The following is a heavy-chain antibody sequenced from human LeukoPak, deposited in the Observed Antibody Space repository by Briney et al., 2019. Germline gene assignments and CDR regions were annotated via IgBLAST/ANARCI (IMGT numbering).Heavy chain of an antibody. V-gene: IGHV4-39*01. CDR1: GGSISSSSYY. D-gene: IGHD2-2*01. J-gene: IGHJ4*02. Sequence: PSETLSLTCTVSGGSISSSSYYWGWIRQPPGKGLEWIGSIYYSGSTYYNPSLKSRVTISVDTSKNQFSLELSSVTAADTAVYYCARHIPLFRPEYYFDYWGQGTLVTVSS. CDR3: ARHIPLFRPEYYFDY. CDR2: IYYSGST.